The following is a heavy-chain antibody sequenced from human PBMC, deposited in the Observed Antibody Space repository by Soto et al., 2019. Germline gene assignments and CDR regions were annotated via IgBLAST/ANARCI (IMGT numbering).Heavy chain of an antibody. V-gene: IGHV4-39*01. CDR2: IYFGGRT. Sequence: TSETLSLTCTVSGGSMRSTSYYWGWIRQPPGKGLEWIGSIYFGGRTYYNPSLKSRVTISVDTSKKQLSLKLSSLTAADTSVYYCARQPNYDYGDYGPMDYWGQGILVTVSS. CDR3: ARQPNYDYGDYGPMDY. D-gene: IGHD4-17*01. J-gene: IGHJ4*02. CDR1: GGSMRSTSYY.